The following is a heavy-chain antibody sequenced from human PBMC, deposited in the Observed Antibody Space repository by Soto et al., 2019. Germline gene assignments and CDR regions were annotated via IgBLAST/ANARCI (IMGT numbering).Heavy chain of an antibody. J-gene: IGHJ6*02. Sequence: EVQLLESGGGLVQPGGSLRLSCAASGFPLSTYGMTWVRQAPGKGLEWVSAITGTGGNTYYVDSVKGRFTSSRDNSKNMLYLQVNSLRVEDTAVYYCARIGGYWYGLDVWGQGTTVTVSS. CDR3: ARIGGYWYGLDV. D-gene: IGHD3-3*01. CDR1: GFPLSTYG. V-gene: IGHV3-23*01. CDR2: ITGTGGNT.